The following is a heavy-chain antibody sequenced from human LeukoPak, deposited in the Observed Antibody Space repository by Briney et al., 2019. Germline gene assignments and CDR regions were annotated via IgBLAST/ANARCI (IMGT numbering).Heavy chain of an antibody. D-gene: IGHD3-16*02. CDR2: ISSSGSTI. Sequence: GGSLRLSCAASGFTFSSYEMNWVRQAPGKGLEWVSYISSSGSTIYYADSVKGRFTISRDNAKNSLYLQMNSVRAEDTAVYYCARGLTFGGVIPRGYWGQGTLVTVSS. CDR1: GFTFSSYE. V-gene: IGHV3-48*03. CDR3: ARGLTFGGVIPRGY. J-gene: IGHJ4*02.